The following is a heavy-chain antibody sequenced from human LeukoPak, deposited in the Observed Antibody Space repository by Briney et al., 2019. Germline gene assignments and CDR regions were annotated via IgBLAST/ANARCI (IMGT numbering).Heavy chain of an antibody. D-gene: IGHD2-21*01. CDR1: GFTFNSYA. CDR2: ILQSGGDR. Sequence: GEPLTLSCAVSGFTFNSYAMTWLRQAPGKGLEWVSGILQSGGDRYYSPSVKGRFTVSRDNANNTLYLQMNSLSVDDTAIYYCAKDTVRGDGYWEFDYWGQGTLVTVSS. V-gene: IGHV3-23*01. J-gene: IGHJ4*02. CDR3: AKDTVRGDGYWEFDY.